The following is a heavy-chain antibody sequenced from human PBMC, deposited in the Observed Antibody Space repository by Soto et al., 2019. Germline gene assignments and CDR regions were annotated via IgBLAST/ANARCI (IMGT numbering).Heavy chain of an antibody. V-gene: IGHV3-30*18. D-gene: IGHD3-22*01. CDR3: AKDGVLDSSGHYYYFDY. J-gene: IGHJ4*02. CDR1: GFTFSNYG. CDR2: ISSDGRNK. Sequence: PGGSLRLSCAVSGFTFSNYGMHWVRQAPGKGLEWVAVISSDGRNKYYVDSVKGRFTMSRDNSKNTLYLQMNSLRAEDTAVYFCAKDGVLDSSGHYYYFDYWGQGTLVTVSS.